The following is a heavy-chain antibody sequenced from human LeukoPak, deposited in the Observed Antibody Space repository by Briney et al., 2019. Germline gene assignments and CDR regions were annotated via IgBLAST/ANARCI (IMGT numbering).Heavy chain of an antibody. CDR2: INPSGGST. CDR3: ARVTPMHYYDSSGYHTDAFDI. Sequence: ASVKVSCKASGYTFTSYYMHWVRQAPGQGLEWMGIINPSGGSTSYAQKFQGRVTMTRDTSTSTVYMELSSLRSEDTAVYYCARVTPMHYYDSSGYHTDAFDIWGQGTMVTVSS. D-gene: IGHD3-22*01. J-gene: IGHJ3*02. V-gene: IGHV1-46*01. CDR1: GYTFTSYY.